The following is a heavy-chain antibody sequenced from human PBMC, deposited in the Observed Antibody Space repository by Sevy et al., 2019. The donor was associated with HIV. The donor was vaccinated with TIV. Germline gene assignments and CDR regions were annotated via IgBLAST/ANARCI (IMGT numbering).Heavy chain of an antibody. CDR2: IYSTRNI. J-gene: IGHJ4*02. D-gene: IGHD2-15*01. CDR3: ARHDCSGGSCFPPSFDY. V-gene: IGHV4-59*13. CDR1: SVSISDYY. Sequence: SETLSLTCTVSSVSISDYYWSWIRQPPGRGLEWIGYIYSTRNIHYSPYLKSRVTISVDTSKNQFSQKLNFVTAADTAVYYCARHDCSGGSCFPPSFDYWGQGTLVTVSS.